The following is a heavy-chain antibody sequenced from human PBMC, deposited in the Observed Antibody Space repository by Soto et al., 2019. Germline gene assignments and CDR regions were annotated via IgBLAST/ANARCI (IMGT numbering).Heavy chain of an antibody. Sequence: EVQLVESGGGLVQPGRSLRLSCAASGFTFDDYAMHWVRQAPGKGLEWVSGISWNSGSIGYADSVKGRFTISRDNAKNSLYLQMNSLRAEDTALYYCAKMAWTGGWFVHNTRRDDYWGQGTLVTVSS. CDR1: GFTFDDYA. D-gene: IGHD6-19*01. J-gene: IGHJ4*02. CDR3: AKMAWTGGWFVHNTRRDDY. V-gene: IGHV3-9*01. CDR2: ISWNSGSI.